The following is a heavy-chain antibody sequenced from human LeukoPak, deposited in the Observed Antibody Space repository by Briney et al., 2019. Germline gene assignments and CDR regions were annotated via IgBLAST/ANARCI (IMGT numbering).Heavy chain of an antibody. CDR1: GFTFSSYE. Sequence: GGSLRLSCAASGFTFSSYEMNWVRQAPGKGLEWVSYISSSGSTIYYADSVKGRFTISRDNAKNSLYLQMNSLRAEDTAVYYCARALGYCSSTSCYEFDYWGQGTLVTVSP. J-gene: IGHJ4*02. CDR2: ISSSGSTI. D-gene: IGHD2-2*01. V-gene: IGHV3-48*03. CDR3: ARALGYCSSTSCYEFDY.